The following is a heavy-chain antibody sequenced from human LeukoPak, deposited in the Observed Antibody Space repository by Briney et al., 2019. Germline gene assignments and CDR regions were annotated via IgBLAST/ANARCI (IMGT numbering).Heavy chain of an antibody. Sequence: SETLSLTCTVSGYSITSGYYWGWIRQPPGKGLEWIGSVDHSGSTYYNPSLKSRVTISVDTSKNQFSLKLSSVTAADTAVYYCARDLDIAAAGTFDPYYYYYYMDVWGKGTTVTISS. CDR3: ARDLDIAAAGTFDPYYYYYYMDV. CDR2: VDHSGST. D-gene: IGHD6-13*01. CDR1: GYSITSGYY. J-gene: IGHJ6*03. V-gene: IGHV4-38-2*02.